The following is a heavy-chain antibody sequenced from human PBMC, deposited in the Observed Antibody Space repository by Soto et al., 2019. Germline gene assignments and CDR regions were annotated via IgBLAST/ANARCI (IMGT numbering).Heavy chain of an antibody. CDR2: LNPKSGMT. CDR1: GYTFTTYD. D-gene: IGHD1-26*01. CDR3: ARVAGSPDY. Sequence: QVQLVQSGPEVKKPGASVKVSCKASGYTFTTYDSNWVRQAPGQGLEWMGWLNPKSGMTGSAQKFQDRGTMTRDPSISTVYMELSILRSEDKAVYYCARVAGSPDYWGQATLVTVSS. J-gene: IGHJ4*02. V-gene: IGHV1-8*01.